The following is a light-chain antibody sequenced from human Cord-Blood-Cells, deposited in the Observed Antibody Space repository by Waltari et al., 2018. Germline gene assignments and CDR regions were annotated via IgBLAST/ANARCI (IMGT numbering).Light chain of an antibody. CDR2: DVR. CDR1: SSDVAGYYY. V-gene: IGLV2-11*01. CDR3: CSYAGSYTYV. J-gene: IGLJ1*01. Sequence: QSALPQHRSVSGSPGQSVTISCTGTSSDVAGYYYVPWYQQHPGKAPKLMIYDVRKRPSGVPDRFSGSKSGNTASLTISGLQAEDEADYYCCSYAGSYTYVFGTGTKVTVL.